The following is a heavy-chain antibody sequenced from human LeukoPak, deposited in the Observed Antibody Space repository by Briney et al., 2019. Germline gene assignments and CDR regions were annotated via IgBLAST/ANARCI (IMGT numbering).Heavy chain of an antibody. CDR1: GFTFSSNG. D-gene: IGHD6-6*01. CDR3: AREWEYSSSSEDY. CDR2: IRNDGSNK. J-gene: IGHJ4*02. V-gene: IGHV3-30*02. Sequence: PGGSLRLSCAASGFTFSSNGMHWVRQAPGKGLEWVAFIRNDGSNKYYADSVKGRFTISRDNSKNTLYLQMNSLRAEDTAVYYCAREWEYSSSSEDYWGQGTLVTVSS.